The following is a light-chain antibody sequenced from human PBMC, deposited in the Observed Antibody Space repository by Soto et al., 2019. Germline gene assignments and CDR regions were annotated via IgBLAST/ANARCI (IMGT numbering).Light chain of an antibody. CDR1: QTISSW. CDR2: KAS. Sequence: DIRMTQSPSTLSGSVGDRVTITCRASQTISSWLAWYQQKPGKAPKLLIYKASTLKSGVPSRFSGSGSGTEFTLSISSLQPEDFATYYCQQYNSYPWTFGQGTKVDIK. J-gene: IGKJ1*01. V-gene: IGKV1-5*03. CDR3: QQYNSYPWT.